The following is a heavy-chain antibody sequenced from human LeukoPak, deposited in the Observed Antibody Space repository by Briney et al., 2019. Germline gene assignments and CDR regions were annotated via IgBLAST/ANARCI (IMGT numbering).Heavy chain of an antibody. Sequence: PSETLSLTCTVSGGSISSGDYYWSWIRQHPGKGLEWIGYIYYSGNTYYNPSLKSRVIISVGTSKNQFSLKLSSVTAADTAVYYCARGDYGDQGAFDIWGQGTMVTVSS. CDR2: IYYSGNT. D-gene: IGHD4-17*01. CDR1: GGSISSGDYY. CDR3: ARGDYGDQGAFDI. J-gene: IGHJ3*02. V-gene: IGHV4-31*03.